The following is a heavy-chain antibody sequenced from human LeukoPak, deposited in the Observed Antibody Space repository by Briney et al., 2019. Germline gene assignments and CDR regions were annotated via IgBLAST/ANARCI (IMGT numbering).Heavy chain of an antibody. CDR3: ARASFNGPDAFDI. V-gene: IGHV3-7*01. D-gene: IGHD2-8*01. CDR2: IKQDGSEK. CDR1: GFTFRSYW. Sequence: EGSLRLSCEVSGFTFRSYWMSWVRQAPGKGLEWVANIKQDGSEKYCVDSVKGRFTISRDNAKNSLYLQMNSLRADDTAVYFCARASFNGPDAFDIWGQGTMVTVSS. J-gene: IGHJ3*02.